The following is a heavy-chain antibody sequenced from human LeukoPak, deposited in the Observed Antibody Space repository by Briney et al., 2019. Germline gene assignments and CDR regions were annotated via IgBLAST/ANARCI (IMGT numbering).Heavy chain of an antibody. CDR3: AGSPLSIAVAGPLDY. V-gene: IGHV1-69*05. Sequence: GASVKVSCKASGGTFSSYAISWVRQAPGQGLEWMGGIIPIFGTANYAQKFQGRVTITTDESTSTAYMELSSLRSEDTAVYYCAGSPLSIAVAGPLDYWGQGTLVTVSS. CDR2: IIPIFGTA. CDR1: GGTFSSYA. J-gene: IGHJ4*02. D-gene: IGHD6-19*01.